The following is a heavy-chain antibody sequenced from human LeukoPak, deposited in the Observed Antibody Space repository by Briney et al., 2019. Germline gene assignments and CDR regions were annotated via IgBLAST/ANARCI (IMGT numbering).Heavy chain of an antibody. CDR1: GYTFTDYY. V-gene: IGHV1-46*01. D-gene: IGHD2-2*01. CDR2: INPSGGST. CDR3: ARGPAIVVVPAASFYFAY. J-gene: IGHJ4*02. Sequence: ASVKVSCKASGYTFTDYYMHWVRQAPGQGLEWMGIINPSGGSTSYAQKFQGRVTMTGDTSTGTVYMELSSLRSEDTAVYYCARGPAIVVVPAASFYFAYWGQGALVTVSS.